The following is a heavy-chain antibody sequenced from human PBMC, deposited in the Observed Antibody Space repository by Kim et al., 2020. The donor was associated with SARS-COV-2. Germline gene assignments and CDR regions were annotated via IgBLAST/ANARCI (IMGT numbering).Heavy chain of an antibody. CDR3: ARGSPSYDSSGYYYVDYFDY. Sequence: RFTISRDNSKNTLYLQMNSLRAEDTAVYYCARGSPSYDSSGYYYVDYFDYWGQGTLVTVSS. V-gene: IGHV3-30*01. J-gene: IGHJ4*02. D-gene: IGHD3-22*01.